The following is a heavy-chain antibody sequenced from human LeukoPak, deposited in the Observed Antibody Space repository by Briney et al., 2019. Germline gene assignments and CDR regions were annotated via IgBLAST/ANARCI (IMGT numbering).Heavy chain of an antibody. J-gene: IGHJ4*02. CDR2: MNPNSGNT. V-gene: IGHV1-8*01. Sequence: AASVKVSCKASGYTFTSYDINWVRQATGQGLEWMGWMNPNSGNTGYAQKFQGRVTMTRNTSISTAYMELSSLRSEDTAVYYCARGVGGYYGSGSYFDYWGQGTLVTVSS. CDR1: GYTFTSYD. D-gene: IGHD3-10*01. CDR3: ARGVGGYYGSGSYFDY.